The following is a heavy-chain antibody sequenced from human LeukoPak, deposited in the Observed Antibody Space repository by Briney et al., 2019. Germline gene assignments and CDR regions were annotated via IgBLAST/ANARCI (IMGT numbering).Heavy chain of an antibody. D-gene: IGHD4-17*01. J-gene: IGHJ3*01. CDR3: AKDPNGDYVGAFDF. CDR1: EFTFSRYA. V-gene: IGHV3-23*01. Sequence: GGSLRLSCAAPEFTFSRYAMTWVRQAPGKGLEWVSSITSRDGRTAYADSVKGRFTVSRDNSKNTLYLQMNSLRVEDTAVYYCAKDPNGDYVGAFDFWGQGTLVTVSS. CDR2: ITSRDGRT.